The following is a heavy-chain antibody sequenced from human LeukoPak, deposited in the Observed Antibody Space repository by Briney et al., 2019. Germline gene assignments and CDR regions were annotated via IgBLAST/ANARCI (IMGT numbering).Heavy chain of an antibody. Sequence: SETLSLTCTVSGGSISSGGYYWSWIRQHPGKGLEWIGYIYYSGSTYYNPSLKSRVTISVDTSKNQFSLKLSSVTAADTAVYYCARGRFGELLYDYWGQGTLVTVSS. CDR1: GGSISSGGYY. CDR3: ARGRFGELLYDY. D-gene: IGHD3-10*01. CDR2: IYYSGST. J-gene: IGHJ4*02. V-gene: IGHV4-31*03.